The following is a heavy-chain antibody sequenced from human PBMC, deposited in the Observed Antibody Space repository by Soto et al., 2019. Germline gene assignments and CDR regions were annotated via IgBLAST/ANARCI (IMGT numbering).Heavy chain of an antibody. J-gene: IGHJ6*03. CDR3: ARFQSMVRGVRPYYYYYYMDV. V-gene: IGHV4-59*08. Sequence: SETLSLTCTVSGGSISSYYWSWIRQPPGKGLEWIGYIYYSGSTNYNPSLKSRVTISVDTSKNQFSLKLSSVTAADTAVYYCARFQSMVRGVRPYYYYYYMDVWGKGTTVTVSS. CDR2: IYYSGST. CDR1: GGSISSYY. D-gene: IGHD3-10*01.